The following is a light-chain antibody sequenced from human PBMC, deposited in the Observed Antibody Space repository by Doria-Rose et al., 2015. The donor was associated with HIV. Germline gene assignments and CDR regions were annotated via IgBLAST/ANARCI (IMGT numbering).Light chain of an antibody. CDR3: SSYTSSSTLRV. CDR1: SSDVGGYNF. CDR2: DVS. V-gene: IGLV2-14*03. Sequence: GQSITISCTGTSSDVGGYNFVSWYQQHPGKAPKLMIYDVSNRPSGVSNRFSGSKSGVTASLTISGLQAEDEADYYCSSYTSSSTLRVFGGGTKLTVL. J-gene: IGLJ3*02.